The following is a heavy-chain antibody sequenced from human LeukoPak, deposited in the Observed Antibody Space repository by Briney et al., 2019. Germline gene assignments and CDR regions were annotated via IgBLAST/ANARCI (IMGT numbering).Heavy chain of an antibody. D-gene: IGHD6-19*01. CDR1: GYTFTGYY. V-gene: IGHV1-2*02. CDR2: INPNSGGT. Sequence: ASVKVSCKASGYTFTGYYMHWVRQAPGQGLEWMGWINPNSGGTNYAQKFQGRVTITRNTSISTAYMELSSLRSEDTAVYYCARGRIAVAGAGHYMDVWGKGTTVTVSS. CDR3: ARGRIAVAGAGHYMDV. J-gene: IGHJ6*03.